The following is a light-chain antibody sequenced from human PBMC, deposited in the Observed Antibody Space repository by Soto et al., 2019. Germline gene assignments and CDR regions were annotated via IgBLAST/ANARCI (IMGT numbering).Light chain of an antibody. CDR2: DAS. CDR1: QSVGRY. J-gene: IGKJ4*01. Sequence: EIVLTQSPATLSLSPGEGATLSCRASQSVGRYLAWYQQKPGQAPRLLIYDASKRATGIAARFSGSGSGTDFTLTISSLEPEDFAVYYCQQRCDWPSTFGGGTKVQIK. V-gene: IGKV3-11*01. CDR3: QQRCDWPST.